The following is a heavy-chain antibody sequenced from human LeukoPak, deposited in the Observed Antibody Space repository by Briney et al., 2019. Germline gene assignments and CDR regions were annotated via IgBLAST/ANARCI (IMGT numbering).Heavy chain of an antibody. V-gene: IGHV3-48*03. CDR3: VRDRNGGNTFDY. CDR1: GFTFNNYE. CDR2: ISGSARTT. D-gene: IGHD4-23*01. Sequence: GGSLRLSCAVSGFTFNNYEMNWVRQAPGKGLEWVSYISGSARTTYYADSVQGRFTIPRDNAENLLFLQMNSLRAEDTAVYYCVRDRNGGNTFDYWGQGTLVTVSS. J-gene: IGHJ4*02.